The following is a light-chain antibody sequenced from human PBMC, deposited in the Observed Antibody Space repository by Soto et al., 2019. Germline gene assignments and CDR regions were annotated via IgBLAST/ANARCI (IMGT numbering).Light chain of an antibody. CDR1: QSISNN. Sequence: ETVMTQSPATLSVSPGERATLSCRAGQSISNNLAWYQQNPGQAPRLLIYGATTRATGIPSRFSGSGSGTEFAPRISSLLSEDFAVYYCQQYNNWPLTFGGGTKVEIK. V-gene: IGKV3-15*01. J-gene: IGKJ4*01. CDR3: QQYNNWPLT. CDR2: GAT.